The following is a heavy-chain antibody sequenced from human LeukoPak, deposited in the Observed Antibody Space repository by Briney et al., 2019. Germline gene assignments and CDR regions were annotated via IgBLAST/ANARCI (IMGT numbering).Heavy chain of an antibody. Sequence: GGSLRLSCAASGFTVSSNYMSWVRQAPGKGLEWVSSISSSGSYIYYADSVKGRFTISRDNAKNSLYLQMNSLGAEDTAVYYCARWRKGYCSSTSCYTGQHWGQGTLVTVSS. J-gene: IGHJ1*01. V-gene: IGHV3-21*01. CDR2: ISSSGSYI. CDR1: GFTVSSNY. CDR3: ARWRKGYCSSTSCYTGQH. D-gene: IGHD2-2*02.